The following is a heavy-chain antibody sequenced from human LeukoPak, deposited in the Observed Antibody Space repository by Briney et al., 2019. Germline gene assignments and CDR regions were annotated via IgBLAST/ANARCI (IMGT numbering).Heavy chain of an antibody. D-gene: IGHD3-10*01. CDR1: GYTSIGNY. J-gene: IGHJ4*02. CDR2: INPNNGAT. V-gene: IGHV1-2*02. Sequence: ASVTVSCKASGYTSIGNYLHWVRQTPGQGLEWMGWINPNNGATNSAQKFQDRVALTRDSSINTAFMKLSNLTSDDTAMYFCAWGGWLHPIGYWGRGTLVTVSS. CDR3: AWGGWLHPIGY.